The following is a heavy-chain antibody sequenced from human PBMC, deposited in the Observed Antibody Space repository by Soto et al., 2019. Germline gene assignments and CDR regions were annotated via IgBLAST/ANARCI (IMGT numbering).Heavy chain of an antibody. CDR1: GGSISSGGYY. CDR3: AGGGLGVENWFDP. CDR2: IYYSGST. V-gene: IGHV4-31*03. Sequence: QVQLQESGPGLVKPSQTLSLTCTVSGGSISSGGYYWSWIRQHPGKGLEWIGYIYYSGSTYYNPSLKSRVTISVATSKNQFSLKLSSVTAADTAVYYCAGGGLGVENWFDPWGQGTLVTVSS. J-gene: IGHJ5*02. D-gene: IGHD3-16*01.